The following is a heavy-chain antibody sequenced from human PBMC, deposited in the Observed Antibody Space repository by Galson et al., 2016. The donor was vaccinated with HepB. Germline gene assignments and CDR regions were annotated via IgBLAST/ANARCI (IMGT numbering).Heavy chain of an antibody. J-gene: IGHJ6*02. V-gene: IGHV7-4-1*02. CDR1: GYIFTNYA. CDR2: INTDTGNP. D-gene: IGHD3-10*01. CDR3: AREGEYYYGSGSPEEGYYYYGLDV. Sequence: SVKVSCKASGYIFTNYAMNWVRQAPGQGLEWMGWINTDTGNPTYAQGFTGRVVFPLDTSVRTAYLQISGLKAEDTAVYYCAREGEYYYGSGSPEEGYYYYGLDVWGQGTTVTVSS.